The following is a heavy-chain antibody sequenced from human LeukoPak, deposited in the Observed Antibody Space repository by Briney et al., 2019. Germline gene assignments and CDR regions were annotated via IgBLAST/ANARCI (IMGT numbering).Heavy chain of an antibody. CDR3: ARDPALVRANWYFDP. Sequence: SETLSLTCTVSGASITNSNTYWTWIRQFPGKGLEWIGYVSYSGSTLYNPSLRSRVIISSDTSKNQFFLKLHSVTAADRALYFCARDPALVRANWYFDPWGRGILVTVSS. V-gene: IGHV4-31*03. D-gene: IGHD3-10*01. CDR2: VSYSGST. J-gene: IGHJ2*01. CDR1: GASITNSNTY.